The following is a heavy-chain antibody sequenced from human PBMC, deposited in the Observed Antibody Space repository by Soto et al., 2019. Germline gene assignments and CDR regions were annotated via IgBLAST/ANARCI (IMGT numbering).Heavy chain of an antibody. D-gene: IGHD4-17*01. V-gene: IGHV3-30-3*01. CDR2: ISYDGSNK. J-gene: IGHJ4*02. CDR1: GFTFSSYA. CDR3: AREDTTVVTLDY. Sequence: QVQLVESGGGVVQPERSLRLSCAASGFTFSSYAMHWVRQAPGKGLEWVAVISYDGSNKYYADSVKGRFTISRDNSKNTLYLQMNSLRAEDTAVYYCAREDTTVVTLDYWGQGTLVTVSS.